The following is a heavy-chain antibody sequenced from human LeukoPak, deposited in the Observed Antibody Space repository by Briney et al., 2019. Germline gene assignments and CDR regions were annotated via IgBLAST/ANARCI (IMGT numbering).Heavy chain of an antibody. CDR1: GFTFSSYS. J-gene: IGHJ3*02. CDR2: ISSSSSTI. V-gene: IGHV3-48*01. Sequence: PGGSLRLSCAASGFTFSSYSMNWVRQAPGKGLEWVSYISSSSSTIYYADSVKGRFTISRDNAKNSLYLQMNSLRAEDTAVYYCARERSAVISNPDIWGQGTMVTVSS. D-gene: IGHD1-14*01. CDR3: ARERSAVISNPDI.